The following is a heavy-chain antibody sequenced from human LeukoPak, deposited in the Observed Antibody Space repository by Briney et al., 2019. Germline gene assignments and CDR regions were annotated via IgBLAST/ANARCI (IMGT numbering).Heavy chain of an antibody. J-gene: IGHJ4*02. Sequence: GGSLRLSCAASGFIFSTYAMTWLRQAPGKGLEWVSALSASGFNTYYADSVKGRFTISRDNSKNTLYLQMNSLRAEDTAVYYCAKLVTMIVVVSHLDYWGQGTLVTVSS. CDR3: AKLVTMIVVVSHLDY. CDR2: LSASGFNT. CDR1: GFIFSTYA. V-gene: IGHV3-23*01. D-gene: IGHD3-22*01.